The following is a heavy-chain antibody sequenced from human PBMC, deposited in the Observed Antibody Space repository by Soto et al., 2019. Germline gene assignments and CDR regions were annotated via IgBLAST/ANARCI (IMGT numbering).Heavy chain of an antibody. CDR2: IKSEIDGATT. J-gene: IGHJ4*02. CDR1: GFTFSVAW. CDR3: TTYDTLTGFQGRRADF. Sequence: EVHLVESGGGLVKPGGSLRLSCAASGFTFSVAWMSWVRQAPGKGLEWVGRIKSEIDGATTDYAAPVKGRFTISRDDSTNTLYLQMNSLKTEDTAMYYCTTYDTLTGFQGRRADFWGQGTLVTVSS. V-gene: IGHV3-15*01. D-gene: IGHD3-9*01.